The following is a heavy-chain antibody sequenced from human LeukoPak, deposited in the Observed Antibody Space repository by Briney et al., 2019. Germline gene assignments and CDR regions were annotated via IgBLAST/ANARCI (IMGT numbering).Heavy chain of an antibody. D-gene: IGHD2-21*01. CDR2: FGTAGDR. CDR1: GFTLSWYD. V-gene: IGHV3-13*01. Sequence: PGGSLRLSGAASGFTLSWYDTHWVRQPPGKGLEWIAGFGTAGDRYYLASVRGRFTISREDARNVFYLQLNSLRAGDTAVYYCARGAYGGDNWHFDLWGRGTLVTVSS. J-gene: IGHJ2*01. CDR3: ARGAYGGDNWHFDL.